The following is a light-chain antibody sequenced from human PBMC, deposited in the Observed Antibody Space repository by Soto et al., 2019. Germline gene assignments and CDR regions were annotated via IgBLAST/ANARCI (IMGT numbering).Light chain of an antibody. Sequence: QSVLTQPPSVSAAPGQKVTISCSGSSSNIGNEYVSWYQHLPGTAPKLLIYDNNKRPSGIPDRFSSSKSGTSATLGITGPQTGDEAEYYCATWDSSLSGVVFGGGTKLTVL. CDR2: DNN. CDR3: ATWDSSLSGVV. J-gene: IGLJ2*01. V-gene: IGLV1-51*01. CDR1: SSNIGNEY.